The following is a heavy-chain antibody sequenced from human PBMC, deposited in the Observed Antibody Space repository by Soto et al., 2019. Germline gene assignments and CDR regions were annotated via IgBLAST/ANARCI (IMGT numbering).Heavy chain of an antibody. CDR3: ASECDTYWHHKDYGREV. Sequence: PWGSLRLSCAASGFTLSYYAMPWVRQAPGKGLECVAVISYDVDNKYCADSVKGRFTISRDNSKDTLFLQMNSLRPEDTAVYFCASECDTYWHHKDYGREVWGKANTVSASS. D-gene: IGHD2-8*02. V-gene: IGHV3-30*14. CDR2: ISYDVDNK. J-gene: IGHJ6*04. CDR1: GFTLSYYA.